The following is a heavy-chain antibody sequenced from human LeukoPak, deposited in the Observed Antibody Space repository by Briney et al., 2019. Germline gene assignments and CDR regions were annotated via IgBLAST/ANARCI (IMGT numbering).Heavy chain of an antibody. J-gene: IGHJ4*02. CDR2: IKQDGSEK. Sequence: PGGSLRLSCAASGFTFSNYWVSWVRQAPGKGLEWVANIKQDGSEKYYVDSVKGRFTISRDNAKNSLYLQMNSLRAEDTAVYYCARGPTIFGVVIVPDYWGQGTLVTVSS. V-gene: IGHV3-7*01. CDR1: GFTFSNYW. CDR3: ARGPTIFGVVIVPDY. D-gene: IGHD3-3*01.